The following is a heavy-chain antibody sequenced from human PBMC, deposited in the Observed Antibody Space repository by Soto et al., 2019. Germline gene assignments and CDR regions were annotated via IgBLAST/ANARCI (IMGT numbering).Heavy chain of an antibody. CDR3: AKDRGGRSNSARGPDYYYGMDV. J-gene: IGHJ6*02. CDR2: ISGSGGST. V-gene: IGHV3-23*01. CDR1: GFTFSSYA. D-gene: IGHD3-16*01. Sequence: GSLRLSCAASGFTFSSYAMSWVRQAPGKGLEWVSAISGSGGSTYYADSVKGRFTISRDNSKNTLYLQMNSLRAEDTAVYYCAKDRGGRSNSARGPDYYYGMDVWGQGTTLTVSS.